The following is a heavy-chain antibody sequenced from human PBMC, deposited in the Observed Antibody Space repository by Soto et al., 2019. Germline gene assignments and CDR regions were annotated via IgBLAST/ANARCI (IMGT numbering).Heavy chain of an antibody. Sequence: ASVKVSCKASGYTFHNYGVSWVRQSPGQGLEWVGWISTYNGKTNYGQKFQGRVTITTDTSTSTAYMDLRNLRSDDTAVYYCARDRVEAALGTFDQWGQGTLVTVSS. CDR2: ISTYNGKT. CDR3: ARDRVEAALGTFDQ. V-gene: IGHV1-18*01. D-gene: IGHD6-13*01. CDR1: GYTFHNYG. J-gene: IGHJ4*02.